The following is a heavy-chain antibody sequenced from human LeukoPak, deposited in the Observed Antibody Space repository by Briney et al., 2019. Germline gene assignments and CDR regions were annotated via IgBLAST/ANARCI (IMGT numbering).Heavy chain of an antibody. J-gene: IGHJ4*02. D-gene: IGHD1-26*01. Sequence: GGSLRLSCAASGFTFDDYAMHWVRQAPGKGLEWVSGISWNSGSIGYADSVKGRSTISRDNAKNSLYLQMNSLRAEDTALYYCAKDRVGATAYYFDYWGQGTLVTVSS. CDR3: AKDRVGATAYYFDY. V-gene: IGHV3-9*01. CDR2: ISWNSGSI. CDR1: GFTFDDYA.